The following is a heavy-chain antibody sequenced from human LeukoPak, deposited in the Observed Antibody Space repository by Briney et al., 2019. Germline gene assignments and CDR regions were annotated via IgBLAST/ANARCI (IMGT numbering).Heavy chain of an antibody. CDR3: TSTIVAVSGTDY. CDR1: GFTFSCYT. Sequence: GGSLRLSCAASGFTFSCYTMNWVRQAPGKGLAWVSSISSNSNYIYYADSVKGRFTISRDNAKNSVYLQMNSLKAEDTAVYYCTSTIVAVSGTDYWGQGTLVTVSS. D-gene: IGHD6-19*01. V-gene: IGHV3-21*01. CDR2: ISSNSNYI. J-gene: IGHJ4*02.